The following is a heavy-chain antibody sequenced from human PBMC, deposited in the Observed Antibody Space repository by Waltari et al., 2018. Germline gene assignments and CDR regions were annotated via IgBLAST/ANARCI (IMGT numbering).Heavy chain of an antibody. CDR1: GFTFISYG. CDR3: ARGGYTDWFDP. D-gene: IGHD5-12*01. Sequence: QVQLVESGGGVVQPGRSLRLSCAASGFTFISYGMHWVRQAPGKGLEWVAVIWYDGSNKYYADSVKGRFTISRDNSKNTLYLQMNSLRAEDTAVYYCARGGYTDWFDPWGQGTLVTVSS. V-gene: IGHV3-33*01. CDR2: IWYDGSNK. J-gene: IGHJ5*02.